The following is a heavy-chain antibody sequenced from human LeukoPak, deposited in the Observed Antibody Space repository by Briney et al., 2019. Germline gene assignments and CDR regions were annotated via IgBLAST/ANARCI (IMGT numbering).Heavy chain of an antibody. CDR3: ARSESQLWSPFDY. Sequence: GESLKIPCKGSGYSFTSYWIGWVRQMPGKGLEWMGIIYPGDSDTRYSPSFQGQVTISADKSISTAYLQWSSLKASDTAMYYCARSESQLWSPFDYWGQGTLVTVSS. CDR2: IYPGDSDT. D-gene: IGHD5-18*01. J-gene: IGHJ4*02. V-gene: IGHV5-51*01. CDR1: GYSFTSYW.